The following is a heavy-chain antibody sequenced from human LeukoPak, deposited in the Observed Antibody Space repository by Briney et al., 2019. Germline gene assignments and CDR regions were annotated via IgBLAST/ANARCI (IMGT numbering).Heavy chain of an antibody. D-gene: IGHD2-21*02. Sequence: SETLSLTCTVSGYSISSGYPWGWIRQPPGKGLEWIGSTYHGGTTYSNPSLKSRVIISEDTPKNQFSLKLSSVTAADTAVYYCARGSGDWTYYFDYWGQGTLVTVSS. J-gene: IGHJ4*02. CDR3: ARGSGDWTYYFDY. V-gene: IGHV4-38-2*02. CDR1: GYSISSGYP. CDR2: TYHGGTT.